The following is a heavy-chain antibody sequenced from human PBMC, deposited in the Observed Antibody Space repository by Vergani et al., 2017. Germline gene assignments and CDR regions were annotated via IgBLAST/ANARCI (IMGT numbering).Heavy chain of an antibody. V-gene: IGHV1-69*13. CDR1: GGTFSSYA. CDR3: ARCCSSGSQPDY. CDR2: IIPIFDTA. J-gene: IGHJ4*02. D-gene: IGHD3-22*01. Sequence: QVQLVQSGAEVKKPGSSVKVSCKASGGTFSSYAISWVRQAPGQGLEWMGRIIPIFDTANYAQKFQGRVTITADESTSTAYMELRSLRSDDTAVYYCARCCSSGSQPDYWGQGTLVTVSS.